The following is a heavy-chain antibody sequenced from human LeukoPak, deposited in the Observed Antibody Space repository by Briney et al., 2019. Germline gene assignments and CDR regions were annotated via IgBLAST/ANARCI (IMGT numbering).Heavy chain of an antibody. CDR2: ISGYNGDT. CDR3: ARDGTSTDDY. J-gene: IGHJ4*02. CDR1: GYSFTNFG. V-gene: IGHV1-18*01. D-gene: IGHD2-2*01. Sequence: ASVKVSCKASGYSFTNFGVTWVRQAPGQGLEWMGWISGYNGDTNYAQRFQGRFTVTTDSSTSTAYMELRNLRSDDTAVYYCARDGTSTDDYWGQGTLVTVSS.